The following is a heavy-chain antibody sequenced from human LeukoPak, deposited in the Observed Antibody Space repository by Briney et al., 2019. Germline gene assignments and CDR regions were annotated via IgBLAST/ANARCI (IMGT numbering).Heavy chain of an antibody. CDR2: IYPGDSDT. CDR1: GYSFTSYW. J-gene: IGHJ4*02. Sequence: GESLKISCKGSGYSFTSYWIGWVRQMPGKGLEWMGIIYPGDSDTRYSPSFQGQVTISADKSISTVYLQWSSLKASDTAMYYCARRVGYCSSTSCPNFDYWGQGTLVTVSS. D-gene: IGHD2-2*01. CDR3: ARRVGYCSSTSCPNFDY. V-gene: IGHV5-51*01.